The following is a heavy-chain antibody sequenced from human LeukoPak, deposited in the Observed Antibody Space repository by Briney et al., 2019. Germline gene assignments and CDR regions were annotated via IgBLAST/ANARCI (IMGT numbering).Heavy chain of an antibody. D-gene: IGHD4-17*01. CDR2: IIPILGIA. Sequence: ASVKVSCKASGGTFSSYAISWVRQAPGQGLEWMGRIIPILGIANYAQKFQGRVTITADKSTSTAYMELSSLRSEDTAVYYCASLLPMTTDNNWFDPWGQGTLVTVSS. CDR3: ASLLPMTTDNNWFDP. V-gene: IGHV1-69*04. J-gene: IGHJ5*02. CDR1: GGTFSSYA.